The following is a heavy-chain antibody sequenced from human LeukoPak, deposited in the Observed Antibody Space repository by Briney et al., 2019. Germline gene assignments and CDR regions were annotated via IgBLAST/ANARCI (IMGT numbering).Heavy chain of an antibody. D-gene: IGHD6-19*01. Sequence: GGSLRLSCAVSGFTVSNNYMSWVRQAPGKGLEGVSVIYSGGDTYYADSVKGRFTISRDKSKNTLYLQMNSLRAEDTAVYYCAVLSSGWRFQHWGQGTLVTVSS. J-gene: IGHJ1*01. CDR2: IYSGGDT. CDR1: GFTVSNNY. V-gene: IGHV3-53*01. CDR3: AVLSSGWRFQH.